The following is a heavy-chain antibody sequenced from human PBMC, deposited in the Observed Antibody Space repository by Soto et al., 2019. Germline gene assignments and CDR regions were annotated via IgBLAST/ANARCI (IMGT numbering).Heavy chain of an antibody. CDR1: GGTFSSYA. D-gene: IGHD6-6*01. J-gene: IGHJ4*02. CDR2: IIPIFGTA. Sequence: QVQLVQSGAEVKKPGSSVKVSCKASGGTFSSYAISWVRQAPGQGLEWMGGIIPIFGTANYAQKCQGRVTITADESTSTAYMELSSLRSEDTAVYYCARVPEYSSSSGEGYFDYWGQGTLVTVSS. CDR3: ARVPEYSSSSGEGYFDY. V-gene: IGHV1-69*01.